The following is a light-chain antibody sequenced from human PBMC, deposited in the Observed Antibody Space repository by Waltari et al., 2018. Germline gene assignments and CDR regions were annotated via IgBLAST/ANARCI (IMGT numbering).Light chain of an antibody. J-gene: IGKJ2*03. CDR1: QDIYNY. CDR2: DAS. V-gene: IGKV1-33*01. CDR3: QQYDDPLYS. Sequence: DIQMTQSPPSLSASIGDRVTITCQASQDIYNYLNWYQQKPGKAPRRLIYDASKLERGVPSRFSGSGSGTEFTFTITGLQPEDFATYYCQQYDDPLYSVGQGTKVE.